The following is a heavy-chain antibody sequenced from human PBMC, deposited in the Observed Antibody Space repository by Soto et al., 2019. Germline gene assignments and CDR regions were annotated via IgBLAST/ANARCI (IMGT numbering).Heavy chain of an antibody. Sequence: PVGCLRISCAASGFNFSRYGMHWVRQAPCKGLEWVAVIWYYGSNKYYADSVKGRFTISRDNSKNTLYLQMNSLRAEDTAVYYCAREEITMVPGPDHGMGVWGLVRTVPGSS. CDR1: GFNFSRYG. J-gene: IGHJ6*01. CDR3: AREEITMVPGPDHGMGV. V-gene: IGHV3-33*01. D-gene: IGHD3-10*01. CDR2: IWYYGSNK.